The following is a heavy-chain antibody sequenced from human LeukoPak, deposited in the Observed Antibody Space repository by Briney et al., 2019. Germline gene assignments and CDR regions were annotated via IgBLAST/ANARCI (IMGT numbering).Heavy chain of an antibody. Sequence: GGSLRLSCAASGFTFSNYAMHWVRQAPGKGLEWVAVISYDGSNKYYTDSVKGRFTISGDSSKNTLYLQMNSLRPEDTAVYYCARGGYSSSSVDYWGQGTLVTVSS. CDR2: ISYDGSNK. D-gene: IGHD6-6*01. CDR1: GFTFSNYA. CDR3: ARGGYSSSSVDY. J-gene: IGHJ4*02. V-gene: IGHV3-30*04.